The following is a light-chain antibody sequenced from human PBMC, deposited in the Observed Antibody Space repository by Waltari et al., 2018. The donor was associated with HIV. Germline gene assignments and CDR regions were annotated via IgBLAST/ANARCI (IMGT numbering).Light chain of an antibody. J-gene: IGLJ1*01. V-gene: IGLV1-47*01. CDR3: AAWDGRRGV. CDR1: TLSIGRNY. Sequence: QSVLTQPPSASGTPGQRVTIPCSGITLSIGRNYVYWYQQHPETAHKLLIYRNNQRPSGVPDRFSCSKSGTSASLAISGLRSEDEADYYCAAWDGRRGVFGTGTKVTVL. CDR2: RNN.